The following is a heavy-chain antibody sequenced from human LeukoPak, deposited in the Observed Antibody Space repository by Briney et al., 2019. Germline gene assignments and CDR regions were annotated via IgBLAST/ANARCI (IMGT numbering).Heavy chain of an antibody. Sequence: GGSLRLSCAASGFTFSSYAMSWVRQAPGKGREWVSALSGIGANTYYADSVKGRFTISRDNSKDTLYLQVNSLRAEDTAIYYCAKGVGCSGGTCYSGHGMDVWGQGTTVTVSS. D-gene: IGHD2-15*01. CDR2: LSGIGANT. CDR3: AKGVGCSGGTCYSGHGMDV. V-gene: IGHV3-23*01. J-gene: IGHJ6*02. CDR1: GFTFSSYA.